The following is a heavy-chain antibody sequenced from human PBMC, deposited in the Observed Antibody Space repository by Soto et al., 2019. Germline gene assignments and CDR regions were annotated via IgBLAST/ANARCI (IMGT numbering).Heavy chain of an antibody. V-gene: IGHV1-18*04. D-gene: IGHD1-7*01. CDR1: GYTFTSYG. Sequence: ASVKVSCEASGYTFTSYGISWLRQSPGQVLEWMVWISAYNGNTNYAQKLQGRVTMTTDTSKSPAYMELRSLRSDATAVYSCARDSRSYNCNYRLDYWGQGTLVTVSS. J-gene: IGHJ4*02. CDR3: ARDSRSYNCNYRLDY. CDR2: ISAYNGNT.